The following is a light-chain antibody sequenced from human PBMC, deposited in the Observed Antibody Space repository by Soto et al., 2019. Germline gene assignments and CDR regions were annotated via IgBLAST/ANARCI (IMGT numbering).Light chain of an antibody. Sequence: QSALTQPRSVSGSPGQSVTISCTGTSSDVGGYNYVSWYQQHPGKAPKLMIFDVSERPSGVPDRFSGSKSGNTASLTISGLQAEDEADYYCCSYAGSNTLEVFGGGTQLTVL. CDR1: SSDVGGYNY. CDR2: DVS. CDR3: CSYAGSNTLEV. V-gene: IGLV2-11*01. J-gene: IGLJ2*01.